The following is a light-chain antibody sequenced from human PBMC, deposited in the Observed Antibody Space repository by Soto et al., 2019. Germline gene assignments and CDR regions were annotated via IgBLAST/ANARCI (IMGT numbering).Light chain of an antibody. V-gene: IGKV1-27*01. CDR3: QRFSSVPT. CDR1: QAIYNV. J-gene: IGKJ4*01. CDR2: AAS. Sequence: DIQMTQSPSSLSASVGDRVTITCRASQAIYNVLAWYQQKPGKVPTLLISAASTLQSGVPSRFSGSGSGTDFTLTSSSLQPEDVATYYCQRFSSVPTFGGGTKVEI.